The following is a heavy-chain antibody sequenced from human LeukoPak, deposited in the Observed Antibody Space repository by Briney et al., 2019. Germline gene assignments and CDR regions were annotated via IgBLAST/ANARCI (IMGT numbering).Heavy chain of an antibody. CDR1: GGSFSGYY. Sequence: SETLSLTCAVYGGSFSGYYWNWIRQPPGKGLEWIGEINHSGSTNYNPSLKSRVTISVDTSKNQFSLKLSSVTAADTAVYYCARGRVVPEGDWFDPWGQGTLVTVSS. CDR3: ARGRVVPEGDWFDP. D-gene: IGHD2-2*01. V-gene: IGHV4-34*01. J-gene: IGHJ5*02. CDR2: INHSGST.